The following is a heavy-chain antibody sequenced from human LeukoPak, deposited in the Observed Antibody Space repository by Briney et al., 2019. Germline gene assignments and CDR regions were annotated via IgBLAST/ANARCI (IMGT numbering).Heavy chain of an antibody. CDR2: IYYSGST. D-gene: IGHD1-26*01. CDR1: GGSFSGYY. CDR3: ARGSLVGAGDAFDI. V-gene: IGHV4-31*11. J-gene: IGHJ3*02. Sequence: SETLSLTCAVYGGSFSGYYWSWIRQHPGKGLEWIGYIYYSGSTYYNPSLKSRVTISVDTSKNQFSLKLSSVTAADTAVYYCARGSLVGAGDAFDIWGQGTMVTVSS.